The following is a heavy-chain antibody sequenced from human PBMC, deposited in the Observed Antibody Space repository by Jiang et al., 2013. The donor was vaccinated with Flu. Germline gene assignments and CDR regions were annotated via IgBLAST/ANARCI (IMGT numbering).Heavy chain of an antibody. D-gene: IGHD2/OR15-2a*01. CDR2: ITAVFRTA. CDR3: ARSETYYLPHIDY. V-gene: IGHV1-69*01. Sequence: GAEVKKPGSSVKVSCKASGDIFRSYAINWVRQAPGQGLEWMGGITAVFRTANYAQKFQGRVTITADESTATAYMELSSLRSEDTAVYYCARSETYYLPHIDYWGQGTLVTVSS. CDR1: GDIFRSYA. J-gene: IGHJ4*02.